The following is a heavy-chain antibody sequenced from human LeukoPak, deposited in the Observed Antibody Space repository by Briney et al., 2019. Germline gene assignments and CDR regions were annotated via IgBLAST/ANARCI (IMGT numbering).Heavy chain of an antibody. Sequence: PGGSLRLSCAASGFTFSSYAMHWVRQAPGKGLEWVAVISYDGSNKYYADSVKGRFTISRDNSKNTLYLQMNSLRAEDTAVYYCARDGRPPIVVVPADAFDIWGQGTMVTVSS. J-gene: IGHJ3*02. CDR3: ARDGRPPIVVVPADAFDI. CDR1: GFTFSSYA. D-gene: IGHD2-2*01. CDR2: ISYDGSNK. V-gene: IGHV3-30-3*01.